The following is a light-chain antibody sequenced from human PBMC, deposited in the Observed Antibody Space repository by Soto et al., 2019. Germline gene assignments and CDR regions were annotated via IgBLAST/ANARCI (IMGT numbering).Light chain of an antibody. CDR3: LQANNFPVT. CDR2: PAS. CDR1: QGIGSW. J-gene: IGKJ4*01. V-gene: IGKV1-12*01. Sequence: DIQMTQSPSFVSASIGDRVTITCRASQGIGSWLAWYQQVPGRAPRLLIFPASPFQSGVSSRFRGSGSGTDFTLTITSLQPEDFATYFWLQANNFPVTFGEGTKVE.